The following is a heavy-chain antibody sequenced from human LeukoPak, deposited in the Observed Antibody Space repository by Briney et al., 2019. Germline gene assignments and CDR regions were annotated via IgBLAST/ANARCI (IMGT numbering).Heavy chain of an antibody. D-gene: IGHD2-15*01. J-gene: IGHJ6*02. V-gene: IGHV3-23*01. CDR1: GFTFSSYA. CDR2: ISGSGGST. CDR3: AKGSYCSGGSCYSVDYYYYGMDV. Sequence: PGGSLRLSCAASGFTFSSYAMSWVRQAPGKGLEWVSAISGSGGSTYYADSAKGRFAISRDNSKNTLYLQMNSLRAEDTAVYYCAKGSYCSGGSCYSVDYYYYGMDVWGQGTTVTVSS.